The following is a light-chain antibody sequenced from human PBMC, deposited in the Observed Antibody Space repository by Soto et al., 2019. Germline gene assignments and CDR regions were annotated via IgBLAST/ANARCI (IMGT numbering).Light chain of an antibody. V-gene: IGLV4-69*01. Sequence: QPVLLQSPSASASLGASVKLTCTLSSEHSNYAIAWHQQQPEKGPRYLMKLNSDGSHTKGDGIPDRFSGSSSGAERYLTISSLQSEDEADYYCQTWGSGIWAFGGGTKVTVL. CDR3: QTWGSGIWA. J-gene: IGLJ3*02. CDR1: SEHSNYA. CDR2: LNSDGSH.